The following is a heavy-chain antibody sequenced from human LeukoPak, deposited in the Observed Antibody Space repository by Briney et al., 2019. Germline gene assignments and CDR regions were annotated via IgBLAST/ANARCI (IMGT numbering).Heavy chain of an antibody. CDR1: GFTFTGYY. D-gene: IGHD4-17*01. Sequence: ASVKVSCKTSGFTFTGYYMHWVRQAPGQGLEWMGWINLNSGGTNSAQKFQGRVTMTRDTSISTAYMEVSRLTFDDTAVYYCARDRVTTNTPYFDYWGQGTLVIVSS. V-gene: IGHV1-2*02. J-gene: IGHJ4*02. CDR3: ARDRVTTNTPYFDY. CDR2: INLNSGGT.